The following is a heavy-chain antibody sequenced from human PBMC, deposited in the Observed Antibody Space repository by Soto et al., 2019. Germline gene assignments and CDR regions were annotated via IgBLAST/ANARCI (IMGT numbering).Heavy chain of an antibody. D-gene: IGHD1-1*01. CDR1: GFTFSAYA. CDR2: IHDDGSAT. CDR3: AKFEGHPLEYWYLDF. Sequence: EVQLLESGGGWVPPGGSLRLSCAASGFTFSAYAMVWVRHAPGKGLEWVSTIHDDGSATHDADSVKGRFTISRDDSKNTLYAHMNSLRADDTAVYYCAKFEGHPLEYWYLDFWGRGTLVTFSS. V-gene: IGHV3-23*01. J-gene: IGHJ2*01.